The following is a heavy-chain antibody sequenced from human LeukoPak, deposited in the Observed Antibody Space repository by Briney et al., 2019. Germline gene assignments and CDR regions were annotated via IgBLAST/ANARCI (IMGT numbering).Heavy chain of an antibody. J-gene: IGHJ4*02. CDR1: GFTFSSYW. V-gene: IGHV3-74*01. Sequence: GGSLRLSCVASGFTFSSYWMHWVRQAPGKGLVWVSRIKIDGSGTGYADSVKGRFTISRGNAKNTLYLQMNSLRADDTAVYYCARDSTVSDFDYWGQGTLVTVSS. CDR3: ARDSTVSDFDY. D-gene: IGHD4-17*01. CDR2: IKIDGSGT.